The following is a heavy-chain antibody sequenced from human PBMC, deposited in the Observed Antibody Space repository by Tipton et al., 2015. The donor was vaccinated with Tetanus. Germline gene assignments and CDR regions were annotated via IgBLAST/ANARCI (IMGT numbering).Heavy chain of an antibody. CDR3: ARRRSAVLSGGYHWYFDL. V-gene: IGHV5-51*01. Sequence: VQLVQSGVEVKKPGESLKISCKGSGYSFTNYWIAWLRQMPGEGLEWMGIIYPGESDTRYRPSFQGQVTISADRSINVAYLQWGRLKASDTGMYYCARRRSAVLSGGYHWYFDLWGRGTLVGVSS. CDR1: GYSFTNYW. D-gene: IGHD2-15*01. J-gene: IGHJ2*01. CDR2: IYPGESDT.